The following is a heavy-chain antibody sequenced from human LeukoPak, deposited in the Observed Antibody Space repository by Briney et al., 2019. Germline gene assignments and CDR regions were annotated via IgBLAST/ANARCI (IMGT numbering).Heavy chain of an antibody. CDR3: AKDLSKGLLYRRGMYYFDY. Sequence: GGSLRLSCAASGFTFSSYGMHWVRQAPGKGLEWVAFIRYDGSNKYYADSVKGRFTISRDNSKNTLYLQMNSLRAEDTAVYYCAKDLSKGLLYRRGMYYFDYWGQGTLVTASS. J-gene: IGHJ4*02. CDR2: IRYDGSNK. CDR1: GFTFSSYG. D-gene: IGHD3-10*01. V-gene: IGHV3-30*02.